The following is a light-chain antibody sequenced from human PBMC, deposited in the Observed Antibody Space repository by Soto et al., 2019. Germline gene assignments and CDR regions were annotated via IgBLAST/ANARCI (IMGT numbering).Light chain of an antibody. CDR1: SSDIGAYNY. V-gene: IGLV2-8*01. Sequence: QSALTQPPSASGSPGQSVTISCTGTSSDIGAYNYVSWFQQHPGEAPKLIISEVNKRPSGVPDRFSGSKSGNTASLTVSGLQAEDEADYYGTSYGGRDNLMFGGGTKVTVL. CDR2: EVN. J-gene: IGLJ3*02. CDR3: TSYGGRDNLM.